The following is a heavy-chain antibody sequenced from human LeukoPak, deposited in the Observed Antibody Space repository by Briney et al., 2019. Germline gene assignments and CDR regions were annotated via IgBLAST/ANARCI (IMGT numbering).Heavy chain of an antibody. J-gene: IGHJ5*02. CDR1: GYSFTNHR. D-gene: IGHD5-18*01. Sequence: GESLRISCKGSGYSFTNHRISWVRHMPGRGLEWMGWIDASDSYTNYSPSFQGHVTISADKSSSTAYLQWSSLKASDTAIYYCARHVLYSYGPQWWFDPWGQGTLVTVSS. CDR3: ARHVLYSYGPQWWFDP. V-gene: IGHV5-10-1*01. CDR2: IDASDSYT.